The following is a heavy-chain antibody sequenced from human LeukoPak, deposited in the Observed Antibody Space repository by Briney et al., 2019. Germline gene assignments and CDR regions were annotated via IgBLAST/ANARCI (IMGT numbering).Heavy chain of an antibody. D-gene: IGHD1-1*01. J-gene: IGHJ3*02. V-gene: IGHV1-69*05. CDR3: AREVGLERPDDAFDI. Sequence: ASVKVSCKASGGTFSSYAISWVRQAPGQGLEWMGGIIPIFGTANYAQKFQGRVTITTDESTSTAYMELSSLRSEDTAVYYCAREVGLERPDDAFDIWGQGTMVTVSS. CDR2: IIPIFGTA. CDR1: GGTFSSYA.